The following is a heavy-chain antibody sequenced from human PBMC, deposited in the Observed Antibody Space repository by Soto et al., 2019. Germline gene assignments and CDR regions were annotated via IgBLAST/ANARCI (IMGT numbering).Heavy chain of an antibody. V-gene: IGHV4-31*03. D-gene: IGHD3-3*01. Sequence: SETLSLTCTVSGGSISSGGYYWSWIRQHPGKGLEWIGYIYYSGSTYYNPSLKSRVTISVDTSKNQFSLKLSSVTAADTAVYYCARDAAYYDFWSDAFDIWGQGTMVTVS. CDR2: IYYSGST. CDR3: ARDAAYYDFWSDAFDI. CDR1: GGSISSGGYY. J-gene: IGHJ3*02.